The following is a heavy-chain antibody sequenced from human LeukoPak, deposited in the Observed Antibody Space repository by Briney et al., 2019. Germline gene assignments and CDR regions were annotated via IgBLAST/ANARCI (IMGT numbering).Heavy chain of an antibody. CDR3: ARGKRGFIYGSDF. CDR1: RFTFSSYA. Sequence: GGSLRLSCAGSRFTFSSYAMHLVRQAPGKGLEWVALIWYDGSNKYYADSVKGRFSISRDNSKNTLSLQMNSLRVEDTALYYCARGKRGFIYGSDFWGQGTLVTVSS. CDR2: IWYDGSNK. V-gene: IGHV3-33*01. D-gene: IGHD5-18*01. J-gene: IGHJ4*02.